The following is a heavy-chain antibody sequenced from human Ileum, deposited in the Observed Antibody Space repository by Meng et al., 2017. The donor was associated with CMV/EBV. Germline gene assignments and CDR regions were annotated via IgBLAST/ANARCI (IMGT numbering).Heavy chain of an antibody. V-gene: IGHV4-39*07. D-gene: IGHD4-23*01. CDR3: VKESDYGGNPPGD. J-gene: IGHJ4*02. Sequence: WVRQAPGKGLEWVGSVFYSGSTYYNPSLKSRVIISIDTSKNQFSLKLSSVTAADTAVYYCVKESDYGGNPPGDWGQGTLVTVSS. CDR2: VFYSGST.